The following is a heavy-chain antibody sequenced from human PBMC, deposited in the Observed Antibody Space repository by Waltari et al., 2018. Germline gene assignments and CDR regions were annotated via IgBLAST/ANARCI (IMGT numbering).Heavy chain of an antibody. J-gene: IGHJ5*02. Sequence: QITLTESSPAVVKPTQTLTLTCTFSGFSFNPSGVGVGWIRQPPGKALEWLSIIYWNDNKRYSPSLRNRLTITKDTSKNQVFLTMTNMDPVDTATYYCAHIYYYDSSAFRNGMDPWGQGTLVTVSS. CDR1: GFSFNPSGVG. CDR2: IYWNDNK. D-gene: IGHD3-22*01. V-gene: IGHV2-5*01. CDR3: AHIYYYDSSAFRNGMDP.